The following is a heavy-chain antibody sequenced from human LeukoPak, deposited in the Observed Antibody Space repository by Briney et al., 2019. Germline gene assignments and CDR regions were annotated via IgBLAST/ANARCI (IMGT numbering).Heavy chain of an antibody. CDR1: GVTFSNYA. D-gene: IGHD3-10*01. V-gene: IGHV3-30*03. CDR3: VREGTYFFASGSFQGYYFDN. CDR2: ISNDGSDK. Sequence: GGSLRLSCAAPGVTFSNYAMHWVRQSPGKGLEWVAVISNDGSDKHHADSVKGRFTVSRDNSKHTVYLQMDRLRVEDTAIYYCVREGTYFFASGSFQGYYFDNWGQGTLVTVSS. J-gene: IGHJ4*02.